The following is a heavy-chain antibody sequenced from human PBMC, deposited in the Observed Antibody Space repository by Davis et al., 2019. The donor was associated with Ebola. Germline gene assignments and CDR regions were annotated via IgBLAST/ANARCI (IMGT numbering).Heavy chain of an antibody. V-gene: IGHV3-7*03. CDR2: IDEDGTYT. Sequence: GESLKISCAASGFTFSSYAMSWVRQAPGKGLEWVALIDEDGTYTFHADSVKGRFSISRDNAENSLYLQMNSLRGEDTAVYYCTSGASCPHWGQGTLVTVSS. CDR1: GFTFSSYA. J-gene: IGHJ4*02. D-gene: IGHD2-2*01. CDR3: TSGASCPH.